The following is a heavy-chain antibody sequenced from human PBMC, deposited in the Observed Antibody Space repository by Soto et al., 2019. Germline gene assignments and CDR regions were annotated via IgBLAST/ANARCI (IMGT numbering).Heavy chain of an antibody. CDR3: ARDPAP. V-gene: IGHV4-31*01. Sequence: QVPLQESGPGLVKPSETLSLTCTVSGGSITRGGYYWSWIRQHPGKGLEWIGYIYNSGTTYYNPSIKSLVPISVDTSKNEFSLKLTSVTAADTAVYYCARDPAPWGQGTLVTVSA. J-gene: IGHJ5*02. CDR2: IYNSGTT. CDR1: GGSITRGGYY.